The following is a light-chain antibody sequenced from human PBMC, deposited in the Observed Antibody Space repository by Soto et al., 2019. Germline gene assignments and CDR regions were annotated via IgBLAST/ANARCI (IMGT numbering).Light chain of an antibody. CDR3: SSYTTSVIFV. Sequence: QSVLTQPASVSGSPGQSITISCTGSSSDVGGYNYVSWYQQHTGKAPKLIIYDVSVRPSGVSSRFSGSKSGNTASLTISGLRADDEAEYYCSSYTTSVIFVFGTGTQLTVL. CDR1: SSDVGGYNY. J-gene: IGLJ1*01. V-gene: IGLV2-14*03. CDR2: DVS.